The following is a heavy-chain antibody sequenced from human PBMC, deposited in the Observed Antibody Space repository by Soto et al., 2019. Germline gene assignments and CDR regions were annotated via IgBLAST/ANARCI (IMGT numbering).Heavy chain of an antibody. V-gene: IGHV3-66*01. CDR2: IYSGGTT. J-gene: IGHJ4*02. Sequence: XGSLRLSCAASGFTVSSNYMSWVRQAPGKGLEWVSVIYSGGTTYYADSVKGRFTISRDNSKNTLYLQMNSLRAEDTAVYYCAKGGATVTTDYFDYWGQGTLVTVSS. D-gene: IGHD4-17*01. CDR3: AKGGATVTTDYFDY. CDR1: GFTVSSNY.